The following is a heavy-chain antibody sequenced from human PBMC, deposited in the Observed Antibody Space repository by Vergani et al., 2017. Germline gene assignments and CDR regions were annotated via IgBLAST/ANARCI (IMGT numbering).Heavy chain of an antibody. D-gene: IGHD6-19*01. CDR1: GYSFTSYW. J-gene: IGHJ3*02. CDR2: IDPSDSYT. V-gene: IGHV5-10-1*03. CDR3: ARRHSSGGYPTYAFDI. Sequence: EVQLVQSGAEVKKPGESLRISCKGSGYSFTSYWISWVRQMPGKGLEWMGRIDPSDSYTNYSPSFQGHVTSSADKSISTAYLQWSSLKASDTAMYYCARRHSSGGYPTYAFDIWGQGTMVTVSS.